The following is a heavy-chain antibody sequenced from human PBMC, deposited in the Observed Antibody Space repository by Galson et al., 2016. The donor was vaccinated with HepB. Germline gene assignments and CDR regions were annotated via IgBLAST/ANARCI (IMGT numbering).Heavy chain of an antibody. CDR2: INTSSGRT. CDR3: ARDSSDRSLPSGLYGMDV. Sequence: SCKASGYTFSAHYMHWVRQAPGQGLQWMGAINTSSGRTSYSRKLQGRVSMTRDTSTNTVYMELRSLTREDTATYYCARDSSDRSLPSGLYGMDVWGLGTTVSVSS. J-gene: IGHJ6*02. CDR1: GYTFSAHY. V-gene: IGHV1-46*04. D-gene: IGHD6-19*01.